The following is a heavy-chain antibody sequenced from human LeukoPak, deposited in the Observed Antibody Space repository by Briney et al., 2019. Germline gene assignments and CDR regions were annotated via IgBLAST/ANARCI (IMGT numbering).Heavy chain of an antibody. D-gene: IGHD6-19*01. CDR2: IYYSGNT. V-gene: IGHV4-39*01. J-gene: IGHJ3*02. CDR1: GGSIRSSTYY. Sequence: SETLSLTCTVSGGSIRSSTYYWGWIRQPPGKGLEWIGSIYYSGNTYYNPSLKSRLTISVDTSKNQFSLRLSSVTAADTAVYYCATRAVAGTFDIWGQGTMVTVSS. CDR3: ATRAVAGTFDI.